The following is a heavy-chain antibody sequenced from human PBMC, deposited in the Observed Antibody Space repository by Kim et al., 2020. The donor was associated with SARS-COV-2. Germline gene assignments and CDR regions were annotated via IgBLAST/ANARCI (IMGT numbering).Heavy chain of an antibody. D-gene: IGHD3-22*01. CDR2: ISYDGSNK. J-gene: IGHJ4*02. CDR3: ARDPTIYDSSGYYYDY. V-gene: IGHV3-30*04. CDR1: GFTFSSYA. Sequence: GGSLRLSCAASGFTFSSYAMHWVRQAPGKGLEWVAVISYDGSNKYYADSVKGRFTISRDNSKNTLYLQMNSLRAEDTAVYYCARDPTIYDSSGYYYDYWGQGTLVTVSS.